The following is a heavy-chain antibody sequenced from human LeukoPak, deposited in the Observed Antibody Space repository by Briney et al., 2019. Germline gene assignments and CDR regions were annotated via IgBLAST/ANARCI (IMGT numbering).Heavy chain of an antibody. V-gene: IGHV3-21*01. Sequence: GGSLRLSCAASGFTFDDYAMHWVRQAPGKGLEWVSSISSSSSYIYYADSVKGRFTISRDNAKNSLYLQMNSLRAEDTAVYYCARGVAGIGGYFDYWGQGTLVTVSS. J-gene: IGHJ4*02. CDR2: ISSSSSYI. CDR1: GFTFDDYA. CDR3: ARGVAGIGGYFDY. D-gene: IGHD3-10*01.